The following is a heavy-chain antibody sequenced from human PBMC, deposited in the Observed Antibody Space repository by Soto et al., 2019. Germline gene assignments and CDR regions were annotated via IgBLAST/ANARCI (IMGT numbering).Heavy chain of an antibody. D-gene: IGHD6-13*01. CDR2: IIPIFGTT. CDR1: GGTFSSYA. Sequence: GASVKVSCKASGGTFSSYAISWVRQAPGQGLEWMGGIIPIFGTTNYAQKFQGRVTITADESTSTAYMELSSLRSEDTAVYYCARANEPGGTGGSSSWYSDLAYWGQGTLVTVSS. CDR3: ARANEPGGTGGSSSWYSDLAY. V-gene: IGHV1-69*13. J-gene: IGHJ4*02.